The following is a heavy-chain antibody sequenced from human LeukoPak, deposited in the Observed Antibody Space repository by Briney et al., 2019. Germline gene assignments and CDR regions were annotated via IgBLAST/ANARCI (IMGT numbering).Heavy chain of an antibody. CDR1: GFTFDDYA. CDR3: ARYSYGYGNDY. CDR2: ISWNSGSI. Sequence: GGSLRLSCAASGFTFDDYAMHWVRQAPGKGLEWVSGISWNSGSIGYADSVKGRFTISRDNAKNSLYLQMNSLRAEDTALYYCARYSYGYGNDYWGQGTLVTVSS. D-gene: IGHD5-18*01. V-gene: IGHV3-9*01. J-gene: IGHJ4*02.